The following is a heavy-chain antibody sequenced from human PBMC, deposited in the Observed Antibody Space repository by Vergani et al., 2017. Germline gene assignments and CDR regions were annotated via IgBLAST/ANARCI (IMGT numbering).Heavy chain of an antibody. J-gene: IGHJ6*04. D-gene: IGHD3-10*01. CDR2: IYYSGST. V-gene: IGHV4-59*01. CDR1: GGSISSYY. CDR3: ARPYYYGSGSYHNGALVDV. Sequence: QVQLQESGPGLVKPSETLSLTSTVSGGSISSYYWSWIRQPPRKGLECIWYIYYSGSTNYNPSLKSRVTIAVDTSKNQFSLKLSSVTAADTAVYYCARPYYYGSGSYHNGALVDVWGKGTTVTVSS.